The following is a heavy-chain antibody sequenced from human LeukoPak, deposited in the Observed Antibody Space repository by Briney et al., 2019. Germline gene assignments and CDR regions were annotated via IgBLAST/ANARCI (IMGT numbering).Heavy chain of an antibody. CDR1: GFTFSSCG. J-gene: IGHJ4*02. D-gene: IGHD1-14*01. CDR2: ISHDGSDQ. Sequence: PGRSLRLSCAASGFTFSSCGMHWVRQAPGKGLEWVAVISHDGSDQYYADSVRGRFTVSRDNSKNTLYLQMNSLRAEDTAVYYCAKNSDPDYFDYWGQGTLVTVSS. CDR3: AKNSDPDYFDY. V-gene: IGHV3-30*18.